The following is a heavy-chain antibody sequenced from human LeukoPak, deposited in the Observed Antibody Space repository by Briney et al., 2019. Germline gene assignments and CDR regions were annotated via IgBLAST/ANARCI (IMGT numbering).Heavy chain of an antibody. V-gene: IGHV3-9*01. Sequence: GGSLRLSCAASGFTFDDYAMHWVRQAPGKGLEWVSGISWNSGSIGYADSVKGRFTISRDNAKNSLFLQMNSLRAEDTAVYYCARDYGSVRGVDYWGQGTLVTVSS. CDR2: ISWNSGSI. CDR1: GFTFDDYA. J-gene: IGHJ4*02. D-gene: IGHD3-10*01. CDR3: ARDYGSVRGVDY.